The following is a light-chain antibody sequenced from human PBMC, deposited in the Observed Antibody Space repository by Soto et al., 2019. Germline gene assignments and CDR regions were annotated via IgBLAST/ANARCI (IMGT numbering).Light chain of an antibody. CDR3: LQDYTYPWT. V-gene: IGKV3-11*01. Sequence: EIVLTQSPATLSSSPGETATLSCRASQYVGTRLAWYQHKPGQAPRLLIYYTSNRATGIPARFSGSGSGTEFTLTISSLQSEDFATYYCLQDYTYPWTFGQGTKVDIK. CDR1: QYVGTR. J-gene: IGKJ1*01. CDR2: YTS.